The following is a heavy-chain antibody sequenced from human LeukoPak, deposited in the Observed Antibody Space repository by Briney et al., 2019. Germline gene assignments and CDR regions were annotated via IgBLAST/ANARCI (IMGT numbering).Heavy chain of an antibody. V-gene: IGHV3-30*02. CDR2: IGFDGRNK. Sequence: GGSLRLSCAASGFPFSTYAMHWVRQAPGKGLEWVALIGFDGRNKYHTDTVNGRFTISRDNSKNTLYLQMSSLRPEDTAVYYCAKAPDSGYAPRRYFEYWGQGTQVTVSS. D-gene: IGHD5-12*01. CDR3: AKAPDSGYAPRRYFEY. J-gene: IGHJ4*02. CDR1: GFPFSTYA.